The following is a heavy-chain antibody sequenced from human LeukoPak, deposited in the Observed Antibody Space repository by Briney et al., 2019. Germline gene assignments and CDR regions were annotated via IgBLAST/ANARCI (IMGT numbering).Heavy chain of an antibody. V-gene: IGHV4-34*01. CDR2: TNHSGST. D-gene: IGHD3-22*01. J-gene: IGHJ4*02. Sequence: SETLSLTCAVFAASFSAYYSSWIRQPPGKGLEWNGATNHSGSTNYNPSLKSRVDISVDRSKNQFSLKLSSVTAADTAVYYCARATSITVIVVAKYYFDYWGQGALVTVSS. CDR1: AASFSAYY. CDR3: ARATSITVIVVAKYYFDY.